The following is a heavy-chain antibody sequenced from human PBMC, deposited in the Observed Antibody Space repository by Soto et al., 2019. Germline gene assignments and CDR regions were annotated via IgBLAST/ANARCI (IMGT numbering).Heavy chain of an antibody. CDR2: VSHDGRNT. Sequence: VQLVESGGGVVQPGRSLRLSSAASGFTFSDYAMHWVRQARGKGLEWVAVVSHDGRNTHYADSVKGRFTISRDSSKNTVSLEMTSLRAEDTAVYYCAKGGRQWLVTSDFNYWGQGALVTVSS. CDR1: GFTFSDYA. J-gene: IGHJ4*02. V-gene: IGHV3-30*18. CDR3: AKGGRQWLVTSDFNY. D-gene: IGHD6-19*01.